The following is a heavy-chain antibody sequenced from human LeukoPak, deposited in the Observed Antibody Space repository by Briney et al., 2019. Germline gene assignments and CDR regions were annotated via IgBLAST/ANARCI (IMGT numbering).Heavy chain of an antibody. CDR3: AHSYEIDSSGYHRPPAF. J-gene: IGHJ4*02. Sequence: PGGSLRLSCAASGFIVSASYMSWVRQAPGKGLEWVSVFYSGGHTFHRDGTTYYADSVKGRFTISGDKSANTVYLQMNRLRLDDTAVYYCAHSYEIDSSGYHRPPAFWGQGTLVTVSS. D-gene: IGHD3-22*01. CDR2: FYSGGHTFHRDGTT. CDR1: GFIVSASY. V-gene: IGHV3-53*05.